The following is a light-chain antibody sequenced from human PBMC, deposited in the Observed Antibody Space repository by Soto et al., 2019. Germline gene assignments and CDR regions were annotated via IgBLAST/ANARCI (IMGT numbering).Light chain of an antibody. CDR3: QQANSFPIT. Sequence: DIQMTQSPSSVSASVGDRVTITCRASQCIRSWLAWYQQKPGKAPKLLIYAASSLQSPGPSRFSGSGSRTDYTPTMSSLQREDFATYYCQQANSFPITFGRGTRLGIK. J-gene: IGKJ5*01. CDR1: QCIRSW. V-gene: IGKV1-12*01. CDR2: AAS.